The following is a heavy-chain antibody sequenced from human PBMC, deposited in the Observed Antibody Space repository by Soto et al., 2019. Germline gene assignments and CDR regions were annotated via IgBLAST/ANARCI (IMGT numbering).Heavy chain of an antibody. V-gene: IGHV3-74*01. D-gene: IGHD3-3*01. CDR1: GSDFSNTW. J-gene: IGHJ4*02. Sequence: PGGSLRLSCATSGSDFSNTWIHWVRQVPGQGLVWVSRINSDGSSIIYADSVKGRFTLSRDNAKNTVHLQMSSLRVEEPAVYYCATYWSHTIDSWGQGTPVTVSS. CDR2: INSDGSSI. CDR3: ATYWSHTIDS.